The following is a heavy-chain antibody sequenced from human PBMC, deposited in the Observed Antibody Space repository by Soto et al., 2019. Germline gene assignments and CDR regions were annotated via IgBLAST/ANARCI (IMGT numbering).Heavy chain of an antibody. CDR1: GDSVSSNSAA. V-gene: IGHV6-1*01. J-gene: IGHJ4*02. CDR2: AHYRSKLYN. D-gene: IGHD6-19*01. CDR3: ARESAGTYYFDY. Sequence: SQTLSLTCAISGDSVSSNSAAWNWIRQSPSRGLEWLGRAHYRSKLYNDYAVPVKSRITINPDTTKNQISLQVNSVAPEDTAVYYCARESAGTYYFDYWGQGTMVTVSS.